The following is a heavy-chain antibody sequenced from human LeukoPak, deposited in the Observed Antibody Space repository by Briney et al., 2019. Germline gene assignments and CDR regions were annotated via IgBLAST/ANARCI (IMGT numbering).Heavy chain of an antibody. CDR1: GGSISSSSYY. Sequence: PSETLSLTCTVSGGSISSSSYYWGWIRQPPGKGLEWIGRMFTPGTINNNPSLKSRVTISLDTSKNQFSLKLSSVTAADTAVYYCARLSGRDCCFDSWGQGTLVTVSS. CDR2: MFTPGTI. CDR3: ARLSGRDCCFDS. J-gene: IGHJ4*02. V-gene: IGHV4-61*02. D-gene: IGHD2-21*02.